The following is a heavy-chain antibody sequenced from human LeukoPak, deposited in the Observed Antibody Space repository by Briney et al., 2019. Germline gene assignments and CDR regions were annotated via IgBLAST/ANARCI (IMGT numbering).Heavy chain of an antibody. J-gene: IGHJ1*01. CDR3: ASPEIVVVPAAPFQH. Sequence: GGSLRLSCAASGFTFSSYAMSWVRQAPGKGLGWVSAISGSGGSTYYADSVKGRFTISRDNSKNTLYLQMNSLRAEDTAVYYCASPEIVVVPAAPFQHWGQGTLVTVSS. CDR2: ISGSGGST. CDR1: GFTFSSYA. V-gene: IGHV3-23*01. D-gene: IGHD2-2*01.